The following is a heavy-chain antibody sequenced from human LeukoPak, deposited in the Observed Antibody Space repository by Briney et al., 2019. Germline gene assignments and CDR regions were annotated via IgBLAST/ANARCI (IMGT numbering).Heavy chain of an antibody. D-gene: IGHD3-22*01. Sequence: GGSLSLSCAASRFSFSSYAMHWVRQAPGKELEYVSGISANGGSTYYANSVKGRFTISRDNSKNTLYLQMGSLRAEDMAVYYCARDPMSNGYYYYYMDVWGKGTTVTVSS. J-gene: IGHJ6*03. CDR2: ISANGGST. CDR1: RFSFSSYA. CDR3: ARDPMSNGYYYYYMDV. V-gene: IGHV3-64*01.